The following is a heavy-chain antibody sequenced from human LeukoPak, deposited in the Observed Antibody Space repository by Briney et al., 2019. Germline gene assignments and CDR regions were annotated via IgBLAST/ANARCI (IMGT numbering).Heavy chain of an antibody. V-gene: IGHV1-8*01. J-gene: IGHJ4*02. D-gene: IGHD2-2*01. CDR3: AKDTRRVPAGYFDY. CDR1: GYTFTSYD. Sequence: ASVKVSCKASGYTFTSYDINWVRQATGQGLEWMGWMNPNSGNTGYAQKFQGRVTMTRNTSISTAYMGLSSLRAEDTAAYYCAKDTRRVPAGYFDYWGQGTLVTVSS. CDR2: MNPNSGNT.